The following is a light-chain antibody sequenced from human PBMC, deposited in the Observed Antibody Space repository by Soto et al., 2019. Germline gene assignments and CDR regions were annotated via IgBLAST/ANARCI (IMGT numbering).Light chain of an antibody. Sequence: DIVMTQTPLSSPVTLGQPASISCRSSQSLVHSNGNTYLTWLQQRPGQPPRLLIYQIFNRFSGVPDRFSGSGAGTDFTLKISRLEAEDVGVYYCLQATQFPWTFGQGTKVEIK. V-gene: IGKV2-24*01. J-gene: IGKJ1*01. CDR1: QSLVHSNGNTY. CDR3: LQATQFPWT. CDR2: QIF.